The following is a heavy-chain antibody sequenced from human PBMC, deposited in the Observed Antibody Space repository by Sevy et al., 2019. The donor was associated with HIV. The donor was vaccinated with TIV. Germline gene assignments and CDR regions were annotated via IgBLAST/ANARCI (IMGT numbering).Heavy chain of an antibody. CDR1: GGSFSGYY. Sequence: SETLSLTCAVYGGSFSGYYWSWIRQPPGKGLEWIGEINHSGSTNYNPSLKSRVTISVDTSKNQFSLKLSSVTAADTAVYYCARPPPGPNSGGWYFPYGMDVWGQGTTVTVSS. V-gene: IGHV4-34*01. CDR2: INHSGST. J-gene: IGHJ6*02. D-gene: IGHD6-19*01. CDR3: ARPPPGPNSGGWYFPYGMDV.